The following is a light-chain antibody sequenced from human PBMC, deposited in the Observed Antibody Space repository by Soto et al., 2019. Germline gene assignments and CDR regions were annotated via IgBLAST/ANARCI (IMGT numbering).Light chain of an antibody. CDR3: QQYDSYSPYT. CDR2: KAS. V-gene: IGKV1-5*03. Sequence: DIQMTQFPPTLSASIGDRGTITCRASQTISSSLAWYQQKPGKAPKLLIYKASTLETGVPSRFSGSGSGTEFPLTISSLQPDDFATYYCQQYDSYSPYTFGQGTRLEIK. J-gene: IGKJ2*01. CDR1: QTISSS.